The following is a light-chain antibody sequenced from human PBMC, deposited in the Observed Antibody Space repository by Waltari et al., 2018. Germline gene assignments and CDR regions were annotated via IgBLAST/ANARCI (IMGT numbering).Light chain of an antibody. CDR1: QSVSDSR. Sequence: DTVLTQSPGTLSLSPGERATLSCRASQSVSDSRLAWYQQRPGQAPRLLIYGASNRATGIPDRFSGSGSATDFTLTISRLDPADFAVYYCLQYGGSPRTFGQGTKVEI. CDR3: LQYGGSPRT. V-gene: IGKV3-20*01. CDR2: GAS. J-gene: IGKJ1*01.